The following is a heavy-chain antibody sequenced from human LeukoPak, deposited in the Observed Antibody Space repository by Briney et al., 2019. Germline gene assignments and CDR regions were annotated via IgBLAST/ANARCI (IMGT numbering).Heavy chain of an antibody. Sequence: GGSLRLSCAASGFTFDNYAMHWVRQAPGKGLEWVSCISWNSGSIVYADSVKGRFTTSRDNAKNSLYLQMSSLRVEDLALYYCVKAPSQHFWSCYTYWYFDLWGRGTLVTVAS. CDR3: VKAPSQHFWSCYTYWYFDL. CDR1: GFTFDNYA. J-gene: IGHJ2*01. V-gene: IGHV3-9*03. D-gene: IGHD3-3*02. CDR2: ISWNSGSI.